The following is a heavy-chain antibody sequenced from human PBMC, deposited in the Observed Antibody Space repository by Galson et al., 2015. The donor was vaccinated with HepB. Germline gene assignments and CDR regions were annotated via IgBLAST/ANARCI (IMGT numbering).Heavy chain of an antibody. CDR1: GYSFTSYW. Sequence: QSGAEVKKPGESLKISCKGSGYSFTSYWIGWVRQMPGKGLEWMGILYPGDSDTRYSPSFQGQVTISADKSISTAYLQWSSLKASDTAMYYCARRGLFGYCSSTSCPTRDGMDVWGQGTTVTVSS. V-gene: IGHV5-51*03. CDR2: LYPGDSDT. J-gene: IGHJ6*02. D-gene: IGHD2-2*01. CDR3: ARRGLFGYCSSTSCPTRDGMDV.